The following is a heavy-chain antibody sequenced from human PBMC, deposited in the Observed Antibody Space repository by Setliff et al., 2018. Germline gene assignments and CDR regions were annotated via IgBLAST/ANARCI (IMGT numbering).Heavy chain of an antibody. V-gene: IGHV4-59*01. CDR3: ARGYYNFLSGYYTPYYFDY. CDR2: IYYSGNT. J-gene: IGHJ4*02. Sequence: SETLSLTCTVSGDSIRNYYWSWIRQPPGKGLEWIGYIYYSGNTNYNPSLKSRVTISVDTSKNQFSLKLSSVTAADTAVYFCARGYYNFLSGYYTPYYFDYWGQGTLVTVSS. D-gene: IGHD3-3*01. CDR1: GDSIRNYY.